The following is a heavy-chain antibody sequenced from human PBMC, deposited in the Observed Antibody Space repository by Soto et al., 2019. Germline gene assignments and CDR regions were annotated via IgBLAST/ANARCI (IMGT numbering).Heavy chain of an antibody. CDR2: IYPGDSDT. D-gene: IGHD1-26*01. CDR1: GYSFTSYR. J-gene: IGHJ3*02. V-gene: IGHV5-51*01. CDR3: ARHVIVGATHDAFDI. Sequence: PGESLKISCKGSGYSFTSYRIGRVRQMPGKGLEWMGIIYPGDSDTRYSPSFQGQVTISADKSISTAYLQWSSLKASDTAMYYCARHVIVGATHDAFDIWGQGTMVTVSS.